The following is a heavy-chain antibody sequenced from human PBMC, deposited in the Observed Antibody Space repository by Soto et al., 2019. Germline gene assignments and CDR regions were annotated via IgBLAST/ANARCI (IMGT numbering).Heavy chain of an antibody. D-gene: IGHD2-21*01. Sequence: PGESLQISCRASGYSFSSHWVGWVRQLPGEGLEWMGVIYPGDSETRYSPSFQGQVTISADKSISTVYLQWYNLKASDTAIYYCAKSCPCAGETCYRRVDFWGQATLVTVPS. CDR3: AKSCPCAGETCYRRVDF. J-gene: IGHJ4*02. V-gene: IGHV5-51*01. CDR1: GYSFSSHW. CDR2: IYPGDSET.